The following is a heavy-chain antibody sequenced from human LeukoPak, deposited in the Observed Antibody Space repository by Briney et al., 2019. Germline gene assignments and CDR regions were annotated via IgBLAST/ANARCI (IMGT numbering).Heavy chain of an antibody. V-gene: IGHV4-34*01. J-gene: IGHJ4*02. CDR1: GGSFSGYY. CDR3: ARVGYYYDSSGYYYGNDY. D-gene: IGHD3-22*01. Sequence: SETLSLTCAVYGGSFSGYYWSWIRQPPGKGLEWIGEINHSGGTNYNLSLKSRVTISVDTSKNQFSLKLSSVTAADTAVYYCARVGYYYDSSGYYYGNDYWGQGTLVTVSS. CDR2: INHSGGT.